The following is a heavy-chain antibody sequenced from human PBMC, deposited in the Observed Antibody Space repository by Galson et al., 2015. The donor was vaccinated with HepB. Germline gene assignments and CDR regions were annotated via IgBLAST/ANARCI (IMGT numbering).Heavy chain of an antibody. V-gene: IGHV3-53*01. CDR3: ARAVFYDLNAFDI. J-gene: IGHJ3*02. D-gene: IGHD2/OR15-2a*01. Sequence: SLRLSCAASGFSVSSNYMTWVRQAPGKGLEWVSAIYSGGTTYYADSVKGRFATSRDNSKNTLYLQMNSLRAEDTAVYYCARAVFYDLNAFDIWGQGTMVTVSS. CDR2: IYSGGTT. CDR1: GFSVSSNY.